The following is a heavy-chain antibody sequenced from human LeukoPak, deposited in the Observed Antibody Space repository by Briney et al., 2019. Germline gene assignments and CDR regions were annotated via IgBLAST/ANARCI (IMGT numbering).Heavy chain of an antibody. D-gene: IGHD1-26*01. CDR3: ATRTSYSYFDY. J-gene: IGHJ4*02. CDR2: INHSGST. Sequence: PSETLSLTCAVYGGSFSGYYWSWIRQPPGKGLEWIGEINHSGSTNYNPPLKSRVTISVDTSKNQFSLKLSSVTAADTAVYYCATRTSYSYFDYWGQGTLVTVSS. V-gene: IGHV4-34*01. CDR1: GGSFSGYY.